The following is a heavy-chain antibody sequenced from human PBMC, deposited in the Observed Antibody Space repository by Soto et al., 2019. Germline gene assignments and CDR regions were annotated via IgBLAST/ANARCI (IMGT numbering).Heavy chain of an antibody. V-gene: IGHV3-23*01. CDR3: AKDRGDYYYYYYGMDV. D-gene: IGHD2-21*01. J-gene: IGHJ6*02. Sequence: AGGSLRLSCAASGFTFSSYAMSWVRQAPGKGLEWVSAISGSGGSTYYADSVKGRFTISRDNSKNTLYLQMNSLRAEDTAVYYCAKDRGDYYYYYYGMDVWGQGTTVTVSS. CDR2: ISGSGGST. CDR1: GFTFSSYA.